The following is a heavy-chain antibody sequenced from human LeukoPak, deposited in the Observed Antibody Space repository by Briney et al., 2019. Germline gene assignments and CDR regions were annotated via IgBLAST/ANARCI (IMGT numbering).Heavy chain of an antibody. CDR1: GFTLSDNP. D-gene: IGHD6-6*01. V-gene: IGHV3-23*01. CDR3: ARHRSSWLIDY. J-gene: IGHJ4*02. Sequence: GGSLRLSCVVSGFTLSDNPMSWVRQAPWERLQWVSGISDSGGNTYYADSVRGRFTISRDNSKNTLYLLMNSLRAEDTAVYYCARHRSSWLIDYWGQGTLVTVSS. CDR2: ISDSGGNT.